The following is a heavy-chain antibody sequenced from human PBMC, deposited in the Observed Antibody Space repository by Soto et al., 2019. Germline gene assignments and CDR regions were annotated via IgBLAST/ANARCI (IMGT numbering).Heavy chain of an antibody. CDR1: GYTFDNYW. CDR2: IYPGDSDR. J-gene: IGHJ6*02. D-gene: IGHD1-26*01. Sequence: PGESLTTSCKASGYTFDNYWIGWVLQMPGKGLEWMAIIYPGDSDRRYSPSFQGQVTISADQSISTAYLQWSSLKASDTANYYCVRYRSRDYYYGMDVRGQGTTVTVSS. V-gene: IGHV5-51*01. CDR3: VRYRSRDYYYGMDV.